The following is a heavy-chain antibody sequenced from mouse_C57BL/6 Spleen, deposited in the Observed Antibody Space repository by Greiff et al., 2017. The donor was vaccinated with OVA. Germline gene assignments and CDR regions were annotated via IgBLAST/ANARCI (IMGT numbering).Heavy chain of an antibody. CDR3: ALYYDYDEGDYYAMDY. V-gene: IGHV14-3*01. Sequence: EVQLQQSVAELVRPGASVKLSCTASGFNIKNTYMHWVKQRPEQGLEWIGRIDPANGNTKYAPKFQGKATITADTSSNTAYLQLSSLTSEDTAIYYGALYYDYDEGDYYAMDYWGQGTSVTVSS. D-gene: IGHD2-4*01. J-gene: IGHJ4*01. CDR1: GFNIKNTY. CDR2: IDPANGNT.